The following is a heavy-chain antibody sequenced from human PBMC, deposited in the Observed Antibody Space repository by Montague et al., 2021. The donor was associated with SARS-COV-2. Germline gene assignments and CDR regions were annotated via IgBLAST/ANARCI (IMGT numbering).Heavy chain of an antibody. CDR1: GDSVSSNIAT. D-gene: IGHD2-2*01. CDR3: ARIPVGSKYYFDF. J-gene: IGHJ4*02. V-gene: IGHV6-1*01. CDR2: TYYRSKRYN. Sequence: CAISGDSVSSNIATWNWISQSPSRGLEWLGRTYYRSKRYNDYAESVKSRITIDPDTSKHQFSLHLNSVTPEDTAVYYCARIPVGSKYYFDFWGQGTLVTVSS.